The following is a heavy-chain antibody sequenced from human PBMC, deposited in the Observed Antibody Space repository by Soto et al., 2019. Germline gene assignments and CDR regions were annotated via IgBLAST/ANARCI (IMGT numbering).Heavy chain of an antibody. D-gene: IGHD2-15*01. CDR2: VSNSGTST. V-gene: IGHV3-23*01. J-gene: IGHJ5*02. CDR1: GFMFSGYA. CDR3: VKDLAASGWFDP. Sequence: EVQLLESGGGLAQPGESLTLSCAASGFMFSGYAMSWVRQAPGNGLEWVSAVSNSGTSTSYADSVKGRFTISRDNSKNTLYLQMSSLGAEDTALYYCVKDLAASGWFDPWGQGTLVIVSS.